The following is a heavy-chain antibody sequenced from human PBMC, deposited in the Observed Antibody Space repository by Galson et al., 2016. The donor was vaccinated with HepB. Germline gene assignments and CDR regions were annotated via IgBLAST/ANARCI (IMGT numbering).Heavy chain of an antibody. CDR3: ARERYYGSGSYYDS. D-gene: IGHD3-10*01. V-gene: IGHV3-30*04. Sequence: SLRLSCAASGFTFGTYAMHWVRLAPGKGLEWVAFVSYDGRNKYYADYVKGRFTISRDNSNNTLDLQMNSLRAEDTAVYSCARERYYGSGSYYDSWGQGTLVTVSS. CDR1: GFTFGTYA. CDR2: VSYDGRNK. J-gene: IGHJ4*02.